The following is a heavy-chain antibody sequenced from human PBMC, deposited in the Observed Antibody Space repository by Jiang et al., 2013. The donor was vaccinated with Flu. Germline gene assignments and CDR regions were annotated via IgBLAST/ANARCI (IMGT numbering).Heavy chain of an antibody. Sequence: QLVESGGGVVQPGRSLRLSCAASGFTFSSYAMHWVRQAPGKGLEWVAVISYDGSNKYYADSVKGRFTIPRDNSKNTLYLQMNSLRAEDTAVYYCARPGGVPAAIYYYYGMDVWGQGTTVTVSS. CDR1: GFTFSSYA. CDR2: ISYDGSNK. D-gene: IGHD2-2*01. J-gene: IGHJ6*02. CDR3: ARPGGVPAAIYYYYGMDV. V-gene: IGHV3-30-3*01.